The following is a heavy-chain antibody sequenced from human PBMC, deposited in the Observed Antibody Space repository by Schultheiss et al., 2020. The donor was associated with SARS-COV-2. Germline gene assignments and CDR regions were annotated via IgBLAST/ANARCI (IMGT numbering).Heavy chain of an antibody. CDR3: ARGATGTTGYYYYGMDV. D-gene: IGHD1-7*01. Sequence: SETLSLTCAVSGGSISSGGYSWSWIRQPPGKGLEWIGEINHSGSTNYNPSLKSRVTISVDTSKNQFSLKLSSVTAADTAVYYCARGATGTTGYYYYGMDVWGQGTTVTVSS. CDR1: GGSISSGGYS. J-gene: IGHJ6*02. V-gene: IGHV4-34*01. CDR2: INHSGST.